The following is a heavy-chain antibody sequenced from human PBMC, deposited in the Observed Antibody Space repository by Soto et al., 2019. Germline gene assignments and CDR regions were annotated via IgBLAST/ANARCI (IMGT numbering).Heavy chain of an antibody. CDR3: ARDRWLRYSGYDWHFDY. V-gene: IGHV3-48*03. Sequence: GGSLRLSCAASGFPFSSYEMNWVRQAPGKGLEWVAYISSGGGNIYYAESVKGRFTISRDNAKNSVDLQMNSLRAEDTAVYYCARDRWLRYSGYDWHFDYWGQGTLVTVSS. J-gene: IGHJ4*02. CDR1: GFPFSSYE. CDR2: ISSGGGNI. D-gene: IGHD5-12*01.